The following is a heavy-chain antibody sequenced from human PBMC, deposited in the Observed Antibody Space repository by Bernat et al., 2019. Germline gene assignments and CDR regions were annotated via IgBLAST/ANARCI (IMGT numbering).Heavy chain of an antibody. CDR1: GGSVSSGSYY. Sequence: QVQLQESGPGLVKPSETLSLTCTVSGGSVSSGSYYWSWIRQPPGKGLEWIGYIYYSGSTNYNPSLKSRVSISVDTSKNQFSLKLTSVTAADTAVYYCARGSGYSSGWYRVEYYFDYWGQGTLVTVSS. V-gene: IGHV4-61*01. D-gene: IGHD6-19*01. CDR2: IYYSGST. J-gene: IGHJ4*02. CDR3: ARGSGYSSGWYRVEYYFDY.